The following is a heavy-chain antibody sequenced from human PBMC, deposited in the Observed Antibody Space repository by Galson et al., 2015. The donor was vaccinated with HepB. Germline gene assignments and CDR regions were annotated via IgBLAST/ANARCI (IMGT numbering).Heavy chain of an antibody. CDR1: GFTFSLYT. CDR3: AKDGYGGRIYDS. CDR2: IRSGRNEI. D-gene: IGHD2-2*03. V-gene: IGHV3-21*01. Sequence: SLRLSCAASGFTFSLYTMDWVRQAPGKGLEWVASIRSGRNEIFYADSVKGRFTISRDNAKNSLYLQMNSLRVEDTAVYYCAKDGYGGRIYDSWGHGTLVTVSS. J-gene: IGHJ5*01.